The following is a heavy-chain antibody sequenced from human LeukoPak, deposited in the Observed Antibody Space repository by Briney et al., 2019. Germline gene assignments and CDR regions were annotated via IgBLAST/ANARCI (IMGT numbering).Heavy chain of an antibody. CDR3: AITVDCRATTDCYSYFHH. J-gene: IGHJ1*01. D-gene: IGHD2-21*02. CDR1: GFTFSNYA. CDR2: ISGSGDSI. V-gene: IGHV3-23*01. Sequence: GGSLRLSCAASGFTFSNYAMSWVRQAPGKGLEWVSTISGSGDSIYYADSVKGRFTISRDNAKDTLYLQVNNLRAEDTAVYYCAITVDCRATTDCYSYFHHWGQGTLVTVS.